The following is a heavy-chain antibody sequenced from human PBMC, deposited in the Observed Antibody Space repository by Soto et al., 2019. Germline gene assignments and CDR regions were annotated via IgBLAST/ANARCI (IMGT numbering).Heavy chain of an antibody. CDR3: ARDPDGITDFDY. V-gene: IGHV3-48*02. CDR2: ITSDSSTR. Sequence: TGGSLRLSWAASGCTFSSYAMNWVSQAPGKGLEWISYITSDSSTRHYADFVKGRFTISRDNAKNSLYLQMNSLSDEDTAVYFCARDPDGITDFDYWGQGTQVTVSS. CDR1: GCTFSSYA. J-gene: IGHJ4*02. D-gene: IGHD1-7*01.